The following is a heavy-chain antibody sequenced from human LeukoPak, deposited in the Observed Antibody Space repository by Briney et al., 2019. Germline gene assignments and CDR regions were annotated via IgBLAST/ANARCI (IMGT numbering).Heavy chain of an antibody. V-gene: IGHV4-59*02. D-gene: IGHD3-22*01. CDR2: IYTGGRT. CDR3: ARDHHSSVSFDI. Sequence: SETLSLTCNVSGASARSYHWSWIRQFPGKGLEWIGDIYTGGRTNYNPSLKSRVTIPLDTSKNQFSLKLTYVTAADTAVYYCARDHHSSVSFDIWGQGTMVTVSS. CDR1: GASARSYH. J-gene: IGHJ3*02.